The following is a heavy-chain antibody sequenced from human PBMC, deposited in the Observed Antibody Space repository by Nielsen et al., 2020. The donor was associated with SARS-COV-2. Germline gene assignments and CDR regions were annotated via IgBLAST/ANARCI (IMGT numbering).Heavy chain of an antibody. V-gene: IGHV3-11*01. Sequence: GESLKISCAASGFTFSDYYMSWIRQAPGKGLEWVSYISSSGSTIYYADSVKGRFTISRDNAKNSLYLQMNSLRAEDTAVYYCARVPHYDFWSGLLGYYGMDVWGQGTTVTVSS. D-gene: IGHD3-3*01. CDR2: ISSSGSTI. CDR1: GFTFSDYY. J-gene: IGHJ6*02. CDR3: ARVPHYDFWSGLLGYYGMDV.